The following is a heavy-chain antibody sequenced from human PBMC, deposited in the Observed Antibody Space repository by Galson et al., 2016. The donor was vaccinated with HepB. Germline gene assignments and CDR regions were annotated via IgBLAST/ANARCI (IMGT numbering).Heavy chain of an antibody. V-gene: IGHV3-21*01. CDR1: GLSFHTYS. J-gene: IGHJ3*02. CDR2: ISSCSSYL. Sequence: SLRLSCAASGLSFHTYSMNWVRQAPGKGLEWVSSISSCSSYLYYADSVKGRFSISRDNAKKSLFLQMNSLRVEDTAVYYCARMRYSSGWLDGFDIWGQGTMVTVSS. D-gene: IGHD6-19*01. CDR3: ARMRYSSGWLDGFDI.